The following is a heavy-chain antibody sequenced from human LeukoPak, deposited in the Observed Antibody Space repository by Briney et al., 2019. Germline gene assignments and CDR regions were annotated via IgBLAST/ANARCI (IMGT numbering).Heavy chain of an antibody. D-gene: IGHD6-19*01. CDR3: ATCSSGWYFYYFDY. CDR1: GYTLTELS. Sequence: GASVRVSCKVSGYTLTELSMHWVRQAPGKGLEWMGGFDPEDGETIYAQKFQGRVTMTEDTSTDTAYMELSSLRSEDTAVYYCATCSSGWYFYYFDYWGQGTLVTVSS. CDR2: FDPEDGET. J-gene: IGHJ4*02. V-gene: IGHV1-24*01.